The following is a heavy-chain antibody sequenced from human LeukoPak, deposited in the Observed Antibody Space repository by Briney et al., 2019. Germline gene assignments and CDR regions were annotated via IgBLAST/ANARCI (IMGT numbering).Heavy chain of an antibody. CDR3: ARGGRNGYFDS. J-gene: IGHJ4*02. CDR1: GFTFSDYY. Sequence: PGGSLRLSCAASGFTFSDYYMSWIRQAPGEGLEWVSYISSSSAYTNYAVSVKGRFTISRDNAKNSLYLQMSSLRAEDTAVYYCARGGRNGYFDSWGQGTLVTVSS. CDR2: ISSSSAYT. V-gene: IGHV3-11*06.